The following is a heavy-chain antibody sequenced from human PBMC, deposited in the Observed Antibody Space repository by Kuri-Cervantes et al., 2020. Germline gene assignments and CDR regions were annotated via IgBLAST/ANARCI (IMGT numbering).Heavy chain of an antibody. V-gene: IGHV4-59*01. CDR1: GGSISSYY. D-gene: IGHD6-13*01. CDR3: ARGNPSRVYYYYYMDV. Sequence: SETLSLTCTVSGGSISSYYWSWIRQPPGKGLEWIGYIYYSGSTNYNPSLKSRVTISVDTSKNQFSLKLTSVTAADTAVYYCARGNPSRVYYYYYMDVWGKGTTVTVSS. CDR2: IYYSGST. J-gene: IGHJ6*03.